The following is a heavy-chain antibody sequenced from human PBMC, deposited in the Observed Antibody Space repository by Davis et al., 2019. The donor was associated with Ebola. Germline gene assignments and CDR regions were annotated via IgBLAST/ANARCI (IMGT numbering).Heavy chain of an antibody. D-gene: IGHD6-6*01. CDR3: ARYLTSSSLDV. Sequence: GESLKISCAASGFTFSSYWMHWVRQAPGKGLVWVSRINSDGSSTSYADSVKGRFTISRDNAKNTLYLQMNSLRAEETAVYYCARYLTSSSLDVWGPGTTVTVSS. CDR2: INSDGSST. J-gene: IGHJ6*02. CDR1: GFTFSSYW. V-gene: IGHV3-74*01.